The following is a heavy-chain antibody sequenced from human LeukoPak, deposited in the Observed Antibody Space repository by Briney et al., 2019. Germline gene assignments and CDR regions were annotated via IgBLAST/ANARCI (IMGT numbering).Heavy chain of an antibody. CDR3: ARLTIRDDAFDI. CDR2: ISYDGGNK. Sequence: PGGSLRLSCAASGFTFSNYVMHWVRQAPGKGLEWVAVISYDGGNKYYADSVKDRFTISRDNSKNTLYLQMTSLRSEDTAVYYCARLTIRDDAFDIWGQGTMVTVSS. D-gene: IGHD3-10*01. J-gene: IGHJ3*02. V-gene: IGHV3-30*03. CDR1: GFTFSNYV.